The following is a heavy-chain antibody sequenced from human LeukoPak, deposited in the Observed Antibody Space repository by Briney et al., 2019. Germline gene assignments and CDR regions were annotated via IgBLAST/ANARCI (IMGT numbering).Heavy chain of an antibody. D-gene: IGHD5/OR15-5a*01. CDR1: GGSIGSYY. CDR3: ARGVSGFWLSFDL. J-gene: IGHJ4*02. V-gene: IGHV4-4*09. CDR2: IYAGGKT. Sequence: SETLSLTCAVYGGSIGSYYWTWIRQAPGKGLEWIGYIYAGGKTRSSPSLESRVSISVDTSKSQFSLKLTSVTAADTAAYYCARGVSGFWLSFDLWGQGALVSVSS.